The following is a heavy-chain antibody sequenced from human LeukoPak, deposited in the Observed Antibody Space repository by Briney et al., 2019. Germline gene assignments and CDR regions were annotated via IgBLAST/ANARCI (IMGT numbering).Heavy chain of an antibody. D-gene: IGHD3-9*01. V-gene: IGHV3-74*01. CDR1: GFTFSSYW. J-gene: IGHJ4*02. CDR2: INSDGSST. CDR3: ARVYDILTGYYKGVFDY. Sequence: GGSLRLSCAASGFTFSSYWMHWVRQAPGKGLVWVSRINSDGSSTSYADSVKGRFTISRDNAKNTLYLQMNSLRAEDTAVYYCARVYDILTGYYKGVFDYWGQGTLVTVSS.